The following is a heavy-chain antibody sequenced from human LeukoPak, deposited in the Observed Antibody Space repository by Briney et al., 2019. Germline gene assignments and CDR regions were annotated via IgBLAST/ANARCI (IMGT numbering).Heavy chain of an antibody. J-gene: IGHJ4*02. CDR3: AKAPTGPEYDFWSGYTDY. Sequence: SLRLSRAPSGFSLSSSGIHGLRQAPPKGREWGAVISYDGSNKHYTDPAKGRFTIYRDSSRNRLHLQMNNLRPEHTAVYYCAKAPTGPEYDFWSGYTDYWGQGTLVTVSS. CDR1: GFSLSSSG. D-gene: IGHD3-3*01. V-gene: IGHV3-30*18. CDR2: ISYDGSNK.